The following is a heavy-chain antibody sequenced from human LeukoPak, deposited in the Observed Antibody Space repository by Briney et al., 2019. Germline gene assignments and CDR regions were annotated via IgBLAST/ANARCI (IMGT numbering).Heavy chain of an antibody. V-gene: IGHV4-59*01. CDR1: GGSSSSYY. CDR2: ISYTGTT. Sequence: SETLSLTCTVSGGSSSSYYWSWIRQPPGKGLEWIGYISYTGTTNYNPSLKSLVTISVDTSKNQFSLKLSSVTAADTAVYYCAGFSSRTNYGHDYWGQGTLVTVSS. D-gene: IGHD3-10*01. J-gene: IGHJ4*02. CDR3: AGFSSRTNYGHDY.